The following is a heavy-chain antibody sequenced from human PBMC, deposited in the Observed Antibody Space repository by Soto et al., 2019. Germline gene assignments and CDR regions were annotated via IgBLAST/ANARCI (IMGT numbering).Heavy chain of an antibody. J-gene: IGHJ4*02. CDR3: AKDRIAAAFDSPAPPGP. CDR1: GLTFSSYS. D-gene: IGHD6-13*01. Sequence: PGGSLRLSCAASGLTFSSYSMNWVRQAPGKALECVSDISTSSTTIHYADSVKGRFTISRDNAKNSLYLQMNSLRAEDTAVYYCAKDRIAAAFDSPAPPGPWGQGTLVTVSS. CDR2: ISTSSTTI. V-gene: IGHV3-48*01.